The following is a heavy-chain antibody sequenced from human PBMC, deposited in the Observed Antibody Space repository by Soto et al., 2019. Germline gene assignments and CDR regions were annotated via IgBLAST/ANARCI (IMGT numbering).Heavy chain of an antibody. D-gene: IGHD1-1*01. V-gene: IGHV3-11*01. J-gene: IGHJ4*02. Sequence: QVQLAESGGGSVKPGGSLRLSCVASGFHLGDYFMSWIRQAPGQGLERVAYMSFSGNTINYAHSVHGRFTISRDNAKNSLYLQMNSLRAEDTAVYYCARQELEHRIFHDYWGQGSPVTVSA. CDR2: MSFSGNTI. CDR1: GFHLGDYF. CDR3: ARQELEHRIFHDY.